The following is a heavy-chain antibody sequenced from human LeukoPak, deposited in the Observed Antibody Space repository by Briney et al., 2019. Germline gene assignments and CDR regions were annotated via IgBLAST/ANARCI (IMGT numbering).Heavy chain of an antibody. V-gene: IGHV4-39*07. CDR1: GGSISGSSYY. CDR2: IYYSGNT. Sequence: SETLSLTCTVSGGSISGSSYYWGWIRQPPGKGLEWIGSIYYSGNTYYNPSLKSRVTISVDTSKNQFSLKLSFVTAADTAVYYCAREDYSGPFDYWGQGTLVTVSS. CDR3: AREDYSGPFDY. D-gene: IGHD4-11*01. J-gene: IGHJ4*02.